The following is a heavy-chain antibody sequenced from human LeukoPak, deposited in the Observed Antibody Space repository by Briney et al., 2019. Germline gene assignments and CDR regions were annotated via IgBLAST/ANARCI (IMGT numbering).Heavy chain of an antibody. V-gene: IGHV3-33*01. D-gene: IGHD3-3*01. CDR1: GFTFGGYG. Sequence: GRSLRLSCAGSGFTFGGYGMHWFRPTPGKGLEWVAVIAYDGSRAFYADSVKGRFTISRDNSKNTMSVQMDDLRAEDTAVYYCTRYNDDHFDYWGQGTLVTVSS. J-gene: IGHJ4*02. CDR2: IAYDGSRA. CDR3: TRYNDDHFDY.